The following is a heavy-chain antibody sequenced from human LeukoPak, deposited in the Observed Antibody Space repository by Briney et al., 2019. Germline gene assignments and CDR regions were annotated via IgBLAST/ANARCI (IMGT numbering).Heavy chain of an antibody. CDR1: GFTVSSNY. D-gene: IGHD3-16*01. Sequence: AGGSLRLSCAASGFTVSSNYMSWVRQAPGKGLEWVSVIYSGGSTYYADSVKGRFTISRDNSKNTLYLQMNSLRAEDTAVYYCARKATTSDYSCYYYYMDVWGKGTTVTVSS. CDR3: ARKATTSDYSCYYYYMDV. J-gene: IGHJ6*03. V-gene: IGHV3-66*02. CDR2: IYSGGST.